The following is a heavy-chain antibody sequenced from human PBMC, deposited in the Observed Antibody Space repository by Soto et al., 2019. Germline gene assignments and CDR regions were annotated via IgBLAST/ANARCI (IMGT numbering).Heavy chain of an antibody. D-gene: IGHD5-18*01. J-gene: IGHJ4*02. CDR1: GGTFSSYA. CDR2: IIPIFGTA. Sequence: ASVKVSWKASGGTFSSYAISWVRQAPGQGLEWMGGIIPIFGTANYAQKFQGRVTITADESTSTAYMELSSLRSEDTAVYYCASRTAMAAYHFDYWGQGTLVTVSS. CDR3: ASRTAMAAYHFDY. V-gene: IGHV1-69*13.